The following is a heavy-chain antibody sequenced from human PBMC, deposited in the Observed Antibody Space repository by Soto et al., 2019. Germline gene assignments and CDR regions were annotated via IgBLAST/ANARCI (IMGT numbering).Heavy chain of an antibody. CDR1: GFTFSNYA. Sequence: EVQLLESGGGLVQPGGSLRLSCAASGFTFSNYAINWVRQAPGKGLEWVSVISGSGGSTYYADSVKGRFTISRDNSKNKQALPMNSLSAEDTAVYYCAKGSPVGSYYRSSGFDYWGQGTLVTVSS. CDR2: ISGSGGST. J-gene: IGHJ4*02. V-gene: IGHV3-23*01. CDR3: AKGSPVGSYYRSSGFDY. D-gene: IGHD3-22*01.